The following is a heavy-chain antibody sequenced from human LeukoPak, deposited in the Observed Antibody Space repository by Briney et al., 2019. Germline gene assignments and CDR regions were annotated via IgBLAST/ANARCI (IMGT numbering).Heavy chain of an antibody. Sequence: SETLSLTCTVSGGSISSYYWSWIRQPPGKGLEWIGYIYYSGSTNYNPSLKSRVTISVDTSKNQFPLKLSSVTAADTAVYYCARAQYGDYADYWGQGTLVTVSS. V-gene: IGHV4-59*01. CDR1: GGSISSYY. D-gene: IGHD4-17*01. CDR2: IYYSGST. J-gene: IGHJ4*02. CDR3: ARAQYGDYADY.